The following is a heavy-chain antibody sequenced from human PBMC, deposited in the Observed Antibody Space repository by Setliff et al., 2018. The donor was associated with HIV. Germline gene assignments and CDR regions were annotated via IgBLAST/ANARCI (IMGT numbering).Heavy chain of an antibody. CDR3: VRRAAAAEVFDY. J-gene: IGHJ4*02. CDR2: LHTGDGRT. V-gene: IGHV1-3*04. Sequence: GASVKVSCKVSGYTFTTYSMHWVRQAPGHRLEWMGWLHTGDGRTSYSVKLQGRVTFTRDTSASTAYMELSSLGSEDTAVYYCVRRAAAAEVFDYWGQGTLVTVSS. CDR1: GYTFTTYS. D-gene: IGHD2-2*01.